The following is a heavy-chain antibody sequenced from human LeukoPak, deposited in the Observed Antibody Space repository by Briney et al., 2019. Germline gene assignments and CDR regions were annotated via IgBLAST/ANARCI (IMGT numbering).Heavy chain of an antibody. J-gene: IGHJ4*02. CDR1: GYTFTSYG. V-gene: IGHV1-18*01. CDR3: ARDWRPSGSYSLFDY. Sequence: ASVKVSCKASGYTFTSYGISWVRQAPGQGLEWMGWISAYNANTNYAQKLQGRVTMTTDTSTSTAYMELRSLRSDDTAVYYCARDWRPSGSYSLFDYWGQGTLVTVSS. CDR2: ISAYNANT. D-gene: IGHD1-26*01.